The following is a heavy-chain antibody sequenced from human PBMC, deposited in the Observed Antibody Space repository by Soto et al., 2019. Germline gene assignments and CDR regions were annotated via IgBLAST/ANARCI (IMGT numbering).Heavy chain of an antibody. CDR2: IKQDGSEK. D-gene: IGHD4-17*01. J-gene: IGHJ6*02. V-gene: IGHV3-7*05. Sequence: GGSLRLSCAASGFTFSSYWMSWVRQAPGKGLEWVANIKQDGSEKYYVDSVKGRFTISRDNAKNSLYLQMNSLRAEDTAVYYCAREFRYGPTVYYGMDVWGQGTTVTVSS. CDR3: AREFRYGPTVYYGMDV. CDR1: GFTFSSYW.